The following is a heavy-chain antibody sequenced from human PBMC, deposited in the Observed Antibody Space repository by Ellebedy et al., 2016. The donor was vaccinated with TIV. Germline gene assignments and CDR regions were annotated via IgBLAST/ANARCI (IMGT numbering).Heavy chain of an antibody. D-gene: IGHD3-3*01. J-gene: IGHJ4*02. CDR2: IYSSGAT. V-gene: IGHV4-59*12. Sequence: GSLRLSXTVSGGSMTNYYWSWIRRPPGKGLEWIGYIYSSGATIYSPSLKSRVTMSVYTSRNQFSLKLSSVTAADTAVYYCASRASGSIDYWGQGTLVTVSS. CDR3: ASRASGSIDY. CDR1: GGSMTNYY.